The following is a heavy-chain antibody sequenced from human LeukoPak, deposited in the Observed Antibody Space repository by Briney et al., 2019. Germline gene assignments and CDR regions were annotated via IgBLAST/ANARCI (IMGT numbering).Heavy chain of an antibody. CDR1: GGSIRSGSYY. V-gene: IGHV4-61*01. J-gene: IGHJ5*02. D-gene: IGHD3-22*01. Sequence: SETLSLTCTVSGGSIRSGSYYWSWLRQPPGKGLEWVEYIYYSGSTNYNPSLKSRVTISVDTSKNQFSLKLSSVTAADTAVYYCARVDYYDSSAVPGFDPWGQGTLVTVSS. CDR2: IYYSGST. CDR3: ARVDYYDSSAVPGFDP.